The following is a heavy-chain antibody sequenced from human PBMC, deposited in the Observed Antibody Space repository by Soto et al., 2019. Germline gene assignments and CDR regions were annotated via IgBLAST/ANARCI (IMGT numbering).Heavy chain of an antibody. CDR2: IYYSGST. CDR1: GGSISSSNHY. D-gene: IGHD1-1*01. CDR3: ARRELEPTNNDAFHI. Sequence: SETLSLTCAVSGGSISSSNHYWDWIRQPPGKGSEWIGRIYYSGSTYYNPSLKSRVTISVDTSKNQFSLKLSSVTAADTAVYYCARRELEPTNNDAFHIWGQGTMVTVS. V-gene: IGHV4-39*01. J-gene: IGHJ3*02.